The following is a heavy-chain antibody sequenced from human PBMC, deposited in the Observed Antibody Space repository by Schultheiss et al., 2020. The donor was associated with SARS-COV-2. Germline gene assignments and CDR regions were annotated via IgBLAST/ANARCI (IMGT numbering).Heavy chain of an antibody. J-gene: IGHJ4*02. Sequence: ASVKVSCKASGGTFSTSGISWVRQAPGQGLEWMGGINAGNGNTKYSQKFQGRVTITRDTSTSTAYMELRSLRSDDTAVYYCARADSSGWYFDTTFDYWGQGTLVTVSS. V-gene: IGHV1-18*01. CDR3: ARADSSGWYFDTTFDY. CDR2: INAGNGNT. D-gene: IGHD6-19*01. CDR1: GGTFSTSG.